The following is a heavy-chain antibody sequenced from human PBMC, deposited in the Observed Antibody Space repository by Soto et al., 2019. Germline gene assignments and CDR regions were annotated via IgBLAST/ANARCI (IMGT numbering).Heavy chain of an antibody. Sequence: QVQLVESGGGVVQPGRSLRLSCAASGFTFSSYGMHWVRQAPGKGLEWVAVISYDGSNKYYADSVKGRFTISRDNSKNTLYLQMNSLRAEDTAMYYCTKSTRVRYFDWSLGDCWGQGTLVTLSS. D-gene: IGHD3-9*01. V-gene: IGHV3-30*18. J-gene: IGHJ4*02. CDR2: ISYDGSNK. CDR1: GFTFSSYG. CDR3: TKSTRVRYFDWSLGDC.